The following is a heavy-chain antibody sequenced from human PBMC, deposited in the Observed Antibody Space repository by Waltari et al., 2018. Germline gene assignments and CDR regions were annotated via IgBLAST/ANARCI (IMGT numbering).Heavy chain of an antibody. Sequence: QVQLQQWGPGLLKPSETLSLTCVVPGGSFRAYSSAWIRQPPGKGLEWIGNIYYTGSTYYNPSLKSRVAMSVDTSKNQFSLTLNSVTATDAAVYFCARATRLMTTFGGVTTFDPWGQGALVTVSS. D-gene: IGHD3-16*01. CDR2: IYYTGST. CDR3: ARATRLMTTFGGVTTFDP. J-gene: IGHJ5*02. CDR1: GGSFRAYS. V-gene: IGHV4-34*01.